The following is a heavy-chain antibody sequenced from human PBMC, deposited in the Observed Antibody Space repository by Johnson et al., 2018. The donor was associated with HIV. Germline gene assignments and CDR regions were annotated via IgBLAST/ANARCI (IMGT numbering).Heavy chain of an antibody. D-gene: IGHD3-10*01. J-gene: IGHJ3*02. V-gene: IGHV3-30*03. CDR3: ASYYYGSGSYYSSWAFDI. Sequence: VQLLESWGGVVQPGRSLRLSCAASGFTFSSYGMHWVRQAPGKGLEWVAVISYDGSNKYYADSVKGRFTIPRDNSKNTLYLQINSLRAEDTAVYYCASYYYGSGSYYSSWAFDIWGQGTMVTVSS. CDR2: ISYDGSNK. CDR1: GFTFSSYG.